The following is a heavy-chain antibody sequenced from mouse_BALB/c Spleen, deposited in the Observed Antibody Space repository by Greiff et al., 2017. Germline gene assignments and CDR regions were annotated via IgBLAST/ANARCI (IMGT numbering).Heavy chain of an antibody. CDR3: ARGDGYYGFAY. J-gene: IGHJ3*01. CDR1: GYTFTSYW. V-gene: IGHV1-7*01. D-gene: IGHD2-3*01. Sequence: QVQLQQSGAELAKPGASVKMSCKASGYTFTSYWMHWVKQRPGQGLEWIGYINPSTGYTEYNQKFKDKATLTADKSSSTAYMQLSSLTSVDSAVYYCARGDGYYGFAYWGQGTLVTVSA. CDR2: INPSTGYT.